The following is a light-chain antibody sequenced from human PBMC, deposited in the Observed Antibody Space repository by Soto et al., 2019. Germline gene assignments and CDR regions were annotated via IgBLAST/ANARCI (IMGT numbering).Light chain of an antibody. Sequence: QSARTQPASVSGSPGQSITISCTGPSSDVGRYILVSWYQQHPGKAPKLIIYDGIKRPSGVSNRFSGSQSGNTASLTISGLQAEDEADYYCCSYADSRASPYVFGTGTKVTVL. CDR3: CSYADSRASPYV. V-gene: IGLV2-23*01. CDR2: DGI. J-gene: IGLJ1*01. CDR1: SSDVGRYIL.